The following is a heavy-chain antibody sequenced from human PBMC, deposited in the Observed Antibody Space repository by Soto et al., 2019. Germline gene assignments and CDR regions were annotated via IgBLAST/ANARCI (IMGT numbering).Heavy chain of an antibody. Sequence: QVQLVESGGGVVQPGGSLRLSCAASGFIFSNYAMQWVRQAPGKGLEWMAAISDAGNTQYYADSVRGRFTIARDNCKNTVYVQMTSMRAEYTVVYYCARDLKGDTKLDYWGQGTLVTVSS. CDR3: ARDLKGDTKLDY. CDR2: ISDAGNTQ. D-gene: IGHD1-26*01. V-gene: IGHV3-30-3*01. CDR1: GFIFSNYA. J-gene: IGHJ4*02.